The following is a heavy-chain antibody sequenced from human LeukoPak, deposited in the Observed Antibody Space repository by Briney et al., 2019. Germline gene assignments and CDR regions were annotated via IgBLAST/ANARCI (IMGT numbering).Heavy chain of an antibody. CDR2: INPSGGST. V-gene: IGHV1-46*01. D-gene: IGHD1-26*01. J-gene: IGHJ4*02. CDR3: ARDQVGATLPDY. Sequence: ASVKVSCKASGYTFTSYYMHWVRPAPGQGLEWMGIINPSGGSTSYAQKFQGRVTMTRDTSTSTVYMELSSLRSEDTAVYYCARDQVGATLPDYWGQGTLVTVSS. CDR1: GYTFTSYY.